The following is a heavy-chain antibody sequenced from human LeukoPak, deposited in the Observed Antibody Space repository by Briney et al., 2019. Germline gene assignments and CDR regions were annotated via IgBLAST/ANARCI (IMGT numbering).Heavy chain of an antibody. Sequence: SETLSLTCAVYGGSFSGYYWSWIRQPPVKGLEWIGEINHSGSTNYNPSLKSRVTISVDTSKNQFSLKLSSVTAADTAVYYCARGDAVAGTVDYWGQGTLVTVSS. D-gene: IGHD6-19*01. J-gene: IGHJ4*02. CDR1: GGSFSGYY. CDR2: INHSGST. V-gene: IGHV4-34*01. CDR3: ARGDAVAGTVDY.